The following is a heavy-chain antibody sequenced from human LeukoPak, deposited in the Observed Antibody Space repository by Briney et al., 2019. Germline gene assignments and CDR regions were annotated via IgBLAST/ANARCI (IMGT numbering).Heavy chain of an antibody. CDR3: AKDSFSYNGRWDAFDI. CDR2: IDGGAGGA. D-gene: IGHD1-14*01. Sequence: GGSLILSCDASGFTFSNYAMSWVRQAPARGLECVSSIDGGAGGAYYADSVKGRFTMSRDNSRNTLYLQMNNLRAEDTAVYYCAKDSFSYNGRWDAFDIWGQGTAVTVSS. J-gene: IGHJ3*02. V-gene: IGHV3-23*01. CDR1: GFTFSNYA.